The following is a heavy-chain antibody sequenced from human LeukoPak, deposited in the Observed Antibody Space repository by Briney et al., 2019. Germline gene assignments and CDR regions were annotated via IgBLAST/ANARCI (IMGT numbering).Heavy chain of an antibody. CDR3: AKSTIFGEYYFDY. Sequence: SETLSLTCTVSGGSINNYYWSWIRQPPGRGLEWIGYIYFSGSTNYNPSLKSRVTISIDTSKNQFSLKLSSVTAADTAVYYCAKSTIFGEYYFDYWGQGTLVTVSS. V-gene: IGHV4-59*01. D-gene: IGHD3-3*01. CDR2: IYFSGST. CDR1: GGSINNYY. J-gene: IGHJ4*02.